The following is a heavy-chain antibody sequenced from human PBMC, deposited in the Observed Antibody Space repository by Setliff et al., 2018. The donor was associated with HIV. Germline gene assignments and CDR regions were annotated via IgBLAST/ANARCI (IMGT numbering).Heavy chain of an antibody. CDR2: IISTFGPT. CDR3: VGLGYSFSYRWWFDP. D-gene: IGHD5-18*01. J-gene: IGHJ5*01. Sequence: SVKVSCKASGGTFSSYAISWVRQAPGQGLEWMGGIISTFGPTNYAQKFQGRLTITADESTSTAYMELSSLRSEDTAVYYCVGLGYSFSYRWWFDPWGQGTMVTVSS. CDR1: GGTFSSYA. V-gene: IGHV1-69*13.